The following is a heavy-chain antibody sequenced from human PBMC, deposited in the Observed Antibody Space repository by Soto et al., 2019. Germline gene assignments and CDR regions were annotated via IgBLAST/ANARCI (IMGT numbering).Heavy chain of an antibody. CDR1: GGCIATTGYY. CDR2: IYFSGTT. D-gene: IGHD3-16*01. Sequence: SETLSLTCSVSGGCIATTGYYWDWRRQPPGKGLEWIGSIYFSGTTYYKPSLKSRVTISVDTSKNQFFLRLSSVTAADTAVYYCARSLGSTADYSYCHYCYDMDVWGQGTPVTVSS. J-gene: IGHJ6*02. CDR3: ARSLGSTADYSYCHYCYDMDV. V-gene: IGHV4-39*01.